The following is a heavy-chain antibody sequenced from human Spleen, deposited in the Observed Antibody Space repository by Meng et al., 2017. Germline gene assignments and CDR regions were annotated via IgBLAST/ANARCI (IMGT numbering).Heavy chain of an antibody. D-gene: IGHD5-12*01. CDR2: IYDDGTT. CDR3: ARDRGARSGYDRGAFDI. CDR1: GFTVSSDY. Sequence: GESLKIPCAASGFTVSSDYMSWVRQAPGKGLEWVSVIYDDGTTYYADSVKGRFTISRDNSKSTVYVQMNALGGEDTAVYYCARDRGARSGYDRGAFDIWGQGTTVTVSS. J-gene: IGHJ3*02. V-gene: IGHV3-66*01.